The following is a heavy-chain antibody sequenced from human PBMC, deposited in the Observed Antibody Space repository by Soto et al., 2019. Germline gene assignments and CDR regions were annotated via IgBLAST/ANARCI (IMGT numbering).Heavy chain of an antibody. CDR3: ARDGRYCSGGSCYIGY. CDR2: ISSSSSYI. CDR1: GFTFSSYS. J-gene: IGHJ4*02. Sequence: EVQLVESGGGLVKPGGSLRLSYAASGFTFSSYSMNWVRQAPGKGLEWVSSISSSSSYIYYADSVKGRFTISRDNAKNSLYLQMNSLRAEDTAVYYCARDGRYCSGGSCYIGYWGQGTLVTVSS. D-gene: IGHD2-15*01. V-gene: IGHV3-21*01.